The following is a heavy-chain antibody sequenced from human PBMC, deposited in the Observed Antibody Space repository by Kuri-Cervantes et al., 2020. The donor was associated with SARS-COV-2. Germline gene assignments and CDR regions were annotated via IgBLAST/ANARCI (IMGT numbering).Heavy chain of an antibody. CDR2: IRSKAYGGTT. V-gene: IGHV3-49*03. D-gene: IGHD4-17*01. CDR3: TREDDYGDYYYYYYMDV. J-gene: IGHJ6*03. Sequence: GGSLRLSCTASGFTFGDYAMSWFRQAPGKGLEWVGFIRSKAYGGTTEYAASVKGRFTISRDDSKNSLYLQMNSLKTEDTAVYYCTREDDYGDYYYYYYMDVWGKGTTVTVSS. CDR1: GFTFGDYA.